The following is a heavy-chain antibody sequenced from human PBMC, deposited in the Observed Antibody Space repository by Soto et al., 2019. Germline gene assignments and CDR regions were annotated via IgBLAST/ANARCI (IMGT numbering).Heavy chain of an antibody. J-gene: IGHJ4*02. CDR1: GFTFSSNG. D-gene: IGHD6-13*01. CDR2: IWYDASNK. Sequence: QVQLVESGGGVVQPGRSLRLSCAASGFTFSSNGMHWVRQAPGKGLEWVATIWYDASNKYYADSVKGRFTISRDNSKNSLYVQMNNLRAEDTAVYYCAKEGSMGSSSWHYFAYWGQGTLVTVSS. V-gene: IGHV3-33*06. CDR3: AKEGSMGSSSWHYFAY.